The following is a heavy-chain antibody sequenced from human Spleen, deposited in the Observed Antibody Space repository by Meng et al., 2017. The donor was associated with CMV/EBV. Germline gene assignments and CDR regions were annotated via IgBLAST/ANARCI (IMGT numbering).Heavy chain of an antibody. CDR2: VDYSGSA. Sequence: SETLSLTCTVSGASVGDPSFFWSWIRQPPGKGLEWIGYVDYSGSANYNPSLKRRVTMSVDASKNQFSLNLRSVTTADTAVYYCVRDVANYDTTGYFRTLDYWGQGILVTVSS. D-gene: IGHD3-22*01. J-gene: IGHJ4*02. CDR3: VRDVANYDTTGYFRTLDY. CDR1: GASVGDPSFF. V-gene: IGHV4-61*01.